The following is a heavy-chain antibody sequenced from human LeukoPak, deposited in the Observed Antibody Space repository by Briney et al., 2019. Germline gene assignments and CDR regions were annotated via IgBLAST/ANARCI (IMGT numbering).Heavy chain of an antibody. V-gene: IGHV3-9*01. CDR1: GFTFDDYA. J-gene: IGHJ5*02. CDR2: ISWNSGSI. D-gene: IGHD6-19*01. CDR3: AKDISSGWYGGNWFDP. Sequence: GGSLRLSCAASGFTFDDYAMHWVRQAPGKGLEWVSGISWNSGSIGYADSVKGRFTISRDNAKNSLYLQMNSLRAEDTALYYCAKDISSGWYGGNWFDPWGQGTLVTVSS.